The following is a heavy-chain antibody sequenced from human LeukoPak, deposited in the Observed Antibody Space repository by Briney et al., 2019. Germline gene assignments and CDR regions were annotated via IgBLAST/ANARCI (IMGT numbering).Heavy chain of an antibody. CDR1: GYSISSGYF. D-gene: IGHD6-19*01. CDR3: ARASSSGWGFRDY. Sequence: SETLSLTCAVSGYSISSGYFWGWIRQPPGKGLEWIGGIYHSGSTYYNPSLKSRVTISVDTSKNQFSLKLSSVTAADTAVYYCARASSSGWGFRDYWGQGTLVTVSS. V-gene: IGHV4-38-2*01. CDR2: IYHSGST. J-gene: IGHJ4*02.